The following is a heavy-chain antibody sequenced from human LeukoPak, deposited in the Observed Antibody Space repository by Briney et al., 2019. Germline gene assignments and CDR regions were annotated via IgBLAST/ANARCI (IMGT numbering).Heavy chain of an antibody. D-gene: IGHD2-8*01. CDR2: IYHSGST. V-gene: IGHV4-38-2*01. CDR3: ARHVGCTNGVCTNWFDP. Sequence: AETLSLTCAVSGYSISSGYYWGWIRQPPGKGLEWIGSIYHSGSTYYTASLKGRFTISVDTSKNQFSLKLSAVTAADTAVYYCARHVGCTNGVCTNWFDPWGQGTLVTVSS. CDR1: GYSISSGYY. J-gene: IGHJ5*02.